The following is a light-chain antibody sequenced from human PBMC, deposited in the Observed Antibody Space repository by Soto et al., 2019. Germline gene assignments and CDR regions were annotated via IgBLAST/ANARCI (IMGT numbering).Light chain of an antibody. V-gene: IGKV3-20*01. J-gene: IGKJ1*01. CDR3: QQYGSQSWT. CDR2: GAS. CDR1: QSVSSSY. Sequence: EIVLTQSPGTLSLSLGERATLSCRASQSVSSSYLAWYQQKPGQAPRLLIYGASSRATGVPDRFSGSGSGTDFTLTISRLEPEDFAVYYCQQYGSQSWTFGQGTKVDIK.